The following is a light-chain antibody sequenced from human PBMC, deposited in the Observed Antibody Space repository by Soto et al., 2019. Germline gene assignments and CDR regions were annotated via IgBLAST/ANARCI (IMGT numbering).Light chain of an antibody. CDR1: QSVSSY. Sequence: PGERATLSCRASQSVSSYLAWYQQKPGQAPRLLIYDTSKRATGIPARFRGSGSGTDFTLTISSLEPEDFAVYYCQQRTNWPRSFTFGPGTKVDIK. J-gene: IGKJ3*01. V-gene: IGKV3-11*01. CDR3: QQRTNWPRSFT. CDR2: DTS.